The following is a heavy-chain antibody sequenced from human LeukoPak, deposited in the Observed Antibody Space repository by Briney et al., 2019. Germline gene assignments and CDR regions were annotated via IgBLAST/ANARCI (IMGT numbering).Heavy chain of an antibody. J-gene: IGHJ6*02. CDR1: GGSISSYY. CDR3: ARGTYCSSTSCYAYYYYGMDV. D-gene: IGHD2-2*01. V-gene: IGHV4-59*12. CDR2: IYYSGST. Sequence: SETLSLTCTVSGGSISSYYWSWIRQPPGKGLEWIGYIYYSGSTNYDPSLKSRVTISVDTSKNQFSLKLSSVTAADTAVYYCARGTYCSSTSCYAYYYYGMDVWGQGTTVTVSS.